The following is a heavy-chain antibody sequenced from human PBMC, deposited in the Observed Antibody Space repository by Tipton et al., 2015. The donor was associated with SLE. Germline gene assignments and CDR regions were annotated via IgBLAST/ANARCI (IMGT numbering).Heavy chain of an antibody. J-gene: IGHJ4*02. CDR3: ARAPRRYDSSGYYFLLGPPPDYFDY. Sequence: TLSLTCAVYGGSFSGHSWSWIRQPPGKGLEWIGYIYYSGSTNYNPSLKSRVTISVDTSKNQFSLKLTSVTAADTAVYYCARAPRRYDSSGYYFLLGPPPDYFDYWGQGTLVTVSS. V-gene: IGHV4-59*11. CDR1: GGSFSGHS. CDR2: IYYSGST. D-gene: IGHD3-22*01.